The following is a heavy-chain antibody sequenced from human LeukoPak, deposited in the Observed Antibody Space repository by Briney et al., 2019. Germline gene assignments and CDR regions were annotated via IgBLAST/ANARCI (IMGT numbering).Heavy chain of an antibody. J-gene: IGHJ4*02. V-gene: IGHV4-30-4*01. D-gene: IGHD3-10*01. CDR3: AREGEKRWFGKLGSDY. Sequence: PSETLSLTCAVYGGSFSNYHWSWIRQPPGKGLEWIGYIYYSGSTYYNPSLKSRVTISVDTSKNQFSLKLSSVTAADTAVYYCAREGEKRWFGKLGSDYWGQGTLVTVSS. CDR2: IYYSGST. CDR1: GGSFSNYH.